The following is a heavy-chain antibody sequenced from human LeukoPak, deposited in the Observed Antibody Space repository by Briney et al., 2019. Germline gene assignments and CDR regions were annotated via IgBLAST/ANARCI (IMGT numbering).Heavy chain of an antibody. J-gene: IGHJ6*03. V-gene: IGHV1-69*06. CDR3: ARPRFPYYRLSGADYYYMDV. Sequence: SVKVSCKASGGTFSSYAISWVRQAPGQGLEWMGGIIPIFGTANYAQKFQGRVRITADKSMTTACMELTSLRSEDTAVYYCARPRFPYYRLSGADYYYMDVWGKGTTVTVSS. CDR1: GGTFSSYA. D-gene: IGHD3-10*01. CDR2: IIPIFGTA.